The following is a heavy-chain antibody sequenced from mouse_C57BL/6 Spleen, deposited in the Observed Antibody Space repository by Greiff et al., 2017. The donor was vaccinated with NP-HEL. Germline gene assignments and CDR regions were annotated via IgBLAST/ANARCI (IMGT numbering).Heavy chain of an antibody. D-gene: IGHD1-1*01. CDR3: ARGGFITTVVGGPWFAY. Sequence: HLVESGGGLVKPGGSLKLSCAASGFTFSSYAMSWVRQTPEKRLEWVATISDGGSYTYYPDNVKGRFTISRDNAKNNLYLQMSHLKSEDTAMYYCARGGFITTVVGGPWFAYWGQGTLVTVSA. CDR2: ISDGGSYT. J-gene: IGHJ3*01. CDR1: GFTFSSYA. V-gene: IGHV5-4*01.